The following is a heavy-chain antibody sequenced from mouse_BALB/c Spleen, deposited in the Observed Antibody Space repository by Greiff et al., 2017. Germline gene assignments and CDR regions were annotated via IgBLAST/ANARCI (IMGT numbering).Heavy chain of an antibody. CDR2: INPSSGYT. D-gene: IGHD3-3*01. CDR1: GYTFTSYT. V-gene: IGHV1-4*01. Sequence: QVQLQQSGAELARPGASVKMSCKASGYTFTSYTMHWVKQRPGQGLEWIGYINPSSGYTNYNQKFKDKATLTADKSSSTAYMQLSSLTSEDSAVYYCARGLGTYWYFDVWGAGTTVTVSS. J-gene: IGHJ1*01. CDR3: ARGLGTYWYFDV.